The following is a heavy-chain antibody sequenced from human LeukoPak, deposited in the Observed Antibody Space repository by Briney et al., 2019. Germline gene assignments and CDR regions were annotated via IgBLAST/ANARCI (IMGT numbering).Heavy chain of an antibody. D-gene: IGHD6-13*01. CDR3: ARLIAAAGDF. CDR2: ISGSGVST. J-gene: IGHJ4*02. Sequence: GGSLRLSCAASGFTFSSYAMSWVRQAPGKGLEWVSAISGSGVSTYYADSVKGRFTISRDNAKNSLYLQMNSLRAEDTAVYYCARLIAAAGDFWGQGTLVTVSS. V-gene: IGHV3-23*01. CDR1: GFTFSSYA.